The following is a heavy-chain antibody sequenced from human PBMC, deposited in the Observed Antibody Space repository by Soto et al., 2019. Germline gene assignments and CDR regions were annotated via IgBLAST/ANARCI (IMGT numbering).Heavy chain of an antibody. CDR1: GYTFTSYG. V-gene: IGHV1-18*01. CDR2: ISAYNGNT. CDR3: PSDQAMAQFDY. J-gene: IGHJ4*02. Sequence: QVQLVQSGAEVKKPGASVKVSCKASGYTFTSYGISWVRQAPGQGLEWMGWISAYNGNTKYAQNLKGRVTMTTDTSTSTAYMELRSMRSDDKEVYYCPSDQAMAQFDYWGQGTLVTVSS. D-gene: IGHD5-18*01.